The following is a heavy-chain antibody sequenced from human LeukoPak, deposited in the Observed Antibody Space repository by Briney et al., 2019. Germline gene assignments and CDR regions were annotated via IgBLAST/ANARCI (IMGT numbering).Heavy chain of an antibody. Sequence: PGGSLRLSCAASGFTFTDYSMNWVRQAPGKGLEWMAHIKQDGGETYFADSVKGRFIISRDNSENSLYLQMNSLRPEDTAVYYCAKDIVGSSRDWGQGTLVTVSS. D-gene: IGHD6-6*01. V-gene: IGHV3-7*03. CDR2: IKQDGGET. J-gene: IGHJ4*02. CDR3: AKDIVGSSRD. CDR1: GFTFTDYS.